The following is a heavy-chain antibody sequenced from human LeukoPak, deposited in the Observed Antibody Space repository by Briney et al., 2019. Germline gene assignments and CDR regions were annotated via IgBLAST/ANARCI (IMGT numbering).Heavy chain of an antibody. Sequence: SETLSLTCTVSGGSISSYYWSWIRQPAGKGLGWIGRIYTSGSTNYNPSLKSRVTMSVDTSKNQFSLKLSSVTAADTAVYYCARIYYYDSSAFFSFDPWGQGTLVTVSS. V-gene: IGHV4-4*07. D-gene: IGHD3-22*01. CDR3: ARIYYYDSSAFFSFDP. CDR2: IYTSGST. CDR1: GGSISSYY. J-gene: IGHJ5*02.